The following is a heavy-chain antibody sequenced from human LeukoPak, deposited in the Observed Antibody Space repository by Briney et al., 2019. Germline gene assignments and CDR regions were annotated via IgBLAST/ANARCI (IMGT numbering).Heavy chain of an antibody. D-gene: IGHD5-12*01. CDR3: AHTIKRVSFDS. V-gene: IGHV2-5*01. CDR2: IYWNDDK. CDR1: GFSLSTSGVG. J-gene: IGHJ4*02. Sequence: SGPTLVKPTQTLTLTCTFSGFSLSTSGVGAGWIRQPPGKALEWLALIYWNDDKHYSPSLKSRLTIAKDTSKNQVVLTMANMDPVDTATYYCAHTIKRVSFDSWGQGTLVTVSS.